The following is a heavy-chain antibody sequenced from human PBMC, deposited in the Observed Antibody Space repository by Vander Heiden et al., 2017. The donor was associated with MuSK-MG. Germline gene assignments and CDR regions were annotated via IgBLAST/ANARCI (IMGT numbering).Heavy chain of an antibody. V-gene: IGHV1-46*01. J-gene: IGHJ6*03. CDR3: ARSLYPSCSGGSCYSEPYYYYYMDV. D-gene: IGHD2-15*01. CDR1: GYTFTSYY. Sequence: QVQLVQSGAEVKKPGASVKVSCKASGYTFTSYYMHWVRQAPGQGLEWMGIINPSGGSTSYAQKFQGRVTMTRDTSTSTVYMELSSLRSEDTAVYYCARSLYPSCSGGSCYSEPYYYYYMDVWGKGTTVTVSS. CDR2: INPSGGST.